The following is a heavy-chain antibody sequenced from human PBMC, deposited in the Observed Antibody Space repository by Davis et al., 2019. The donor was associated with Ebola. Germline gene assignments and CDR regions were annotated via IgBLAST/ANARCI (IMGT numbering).Heavy chain of an antibody. CDR1: GFTFSDYY. D-gene: IGHD3-22*01. CDR3: AKDLGGSGYFHPGGDY. V-gene: IGHV3-11*04. CDR2: ISSSGSTI. J-gene: IGHJ4*02. Sequence: PGGSLRLSCAASGFTFSDYYMSWIRQAPGKGLEWVSYISSSGSTIYYADSVKGRFTISRDNSKNTLYLQMNSLRAEDTAVYYCAKDLGGSGYFHPGGDYWGQGTLVTVSS.